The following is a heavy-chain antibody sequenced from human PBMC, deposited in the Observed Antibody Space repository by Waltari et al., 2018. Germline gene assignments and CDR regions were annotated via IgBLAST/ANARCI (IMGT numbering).Heavy chain of an antibody. J-gene: IGHJ4*02. Sequence: QAQVAESGGGVVQPGGSLRLSCTGSGFSVRTNAMDWVRQAPGKGLEWLAFISNDDTKKYYADSVEGRFTISRDTSRNTVYLEMNRLRPDDTAVYYCLRGADYGFYYWGQGTLVTVSS. D-gene: IGHD4-17*01. CDR3: LRGADYGFYY. V-gene: IGHV3-30*02. CDR1: GFSVRTNA. CDR2: ISNDDTKK.